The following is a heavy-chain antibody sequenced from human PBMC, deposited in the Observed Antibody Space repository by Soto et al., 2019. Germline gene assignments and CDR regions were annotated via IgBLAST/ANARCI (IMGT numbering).Heavy chain of an antibody. D-gene: IGHD3-9*01. V-gene: IGHV4-31*03. J-gene: IGHJ4*02. CDR1: GGSISSGGYY. CDR3: ARSGYDILTPFNY. CDR2: IYYSGNT. Sequence: QVQLQESGPGLVKPSQTLSLTCTVSGGSISSGGYYWSWIRQHPGKGLEWIGYIYYSGNTNYTPYHKSRVTISVDTSKNQFSLNLSSVTAADTAVYYCARSGYDILTPFNYWGQGTLVTVSS.